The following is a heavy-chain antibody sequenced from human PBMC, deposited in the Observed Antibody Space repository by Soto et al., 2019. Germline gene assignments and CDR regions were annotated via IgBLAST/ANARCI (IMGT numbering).Heavy chain of an antibody. CDR2: IYYSGIT. CDR3: ARGGGVYYFDY. D-gene: IGHD2-8*02. V-gene: IGHV4-59*01. CDR1: GGSISSYY. J-gene: IGHJ4*02. Sequence: QVQLQESCPGLVKPSETLSLTCTVSGGSISSYYWSWIRQPPGKGLEWIGYIYYSGITDYNPSLKSRVTISVDTSKSQFSLKLSSVTAADTAVYYCARGGGVYYFDYWGQGTLVTVSS.